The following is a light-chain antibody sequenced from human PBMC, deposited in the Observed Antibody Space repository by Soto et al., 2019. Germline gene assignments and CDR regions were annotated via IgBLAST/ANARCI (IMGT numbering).Light chain of an antibody. CDR2: WAS. Sequence: DIVMTQSPDSLAVSLGERATINCKSSQSVFYSSNNKNYLAWYQQKPGQPPKLXIYWASTRESGVPDRVSGSGSGTDFTLTISSLQAEDVAVYYCQQYYSTPWTFGQGTKVDIK. J-gene: IGKJ1*01. CDR3: QQYYSTPWT. CDR1: QSVFYSSNNKNY. V-gene: IGKV4-1*01.